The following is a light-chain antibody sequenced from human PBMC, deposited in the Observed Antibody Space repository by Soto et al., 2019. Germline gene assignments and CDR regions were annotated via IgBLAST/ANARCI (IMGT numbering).Light chain of an antibody. V-gene: IGLV2-11*01. CDR3: CSYARTFVV. J-gene: IGLJ2*01. Sequence: QSSLTQPRSVSGSPGQSVTISCTGTSTDVGDYSFVSWDQQHPGKAPKLMIYDVSRRPSGVPDRFSGSKSGNTASLTISRLQAEDEADYYCCSYARTFVVLGGGTKLTVL. CDR2: DVS. CDR1: STDVGDYSF.